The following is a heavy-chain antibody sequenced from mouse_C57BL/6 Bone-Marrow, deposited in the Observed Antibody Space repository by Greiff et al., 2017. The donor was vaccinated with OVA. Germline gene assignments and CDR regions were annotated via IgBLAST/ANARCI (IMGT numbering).Heavy chain of an antibody. Sequence: EVMLVESGGDLVKPGGSLKLSCAASGFTFSSYGMSWVRQTPDKRLEWVATISSGGSYTYYPDSVKGRFTISRDNAKNTLYLQMSSLKSEDTAMYYCARHELLRCAIDYWGQGTSVTVSS. J-gene: IGHJ4*01. CDR2: ISSGGSYT. CDR1: GFTFSSYG. V-gene: IGHV5-6*01. D-gene: IGHD1-1*01. CDR3: ARHELLRCAIDY.